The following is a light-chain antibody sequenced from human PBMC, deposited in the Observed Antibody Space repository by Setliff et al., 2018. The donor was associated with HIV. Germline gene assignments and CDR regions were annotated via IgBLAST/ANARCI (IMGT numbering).Light chain of an antibody. J-gene: IGLJ1*01. Sequence: QSVLTQSPSVSGTPGQRVTISCSGSNSNIGTTTVNWYQRLPGAAPKLLIYTNSHRPSGVPDRFSGSKSGTSASLAISGLQSEDEAEYYCASWDDSLKVYGFGSGTKVTVL. CDR3: ASWDDSLKVYG. CDR1: NSNIGTTT. CDR2: TNS. V-gene: IGLV1-44*01.